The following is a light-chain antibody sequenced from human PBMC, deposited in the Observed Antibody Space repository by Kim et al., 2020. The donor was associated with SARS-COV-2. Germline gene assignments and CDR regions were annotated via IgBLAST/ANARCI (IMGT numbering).Light chain of an antibody. Sequence: DIQMTQSPSSLSASVGDRVTITCRASQGIRRSLGWYQQKPGKAPKRLIYAASNLQSGVPWRFSGSGYGTEFSLTISSLQPEDSATYDCLHHYEYPRTCDPGTKVDIK. CDR2: AAS. CDR3: LHHYEYPRT. J-gene: IGKJ1*01. V-gene: IGKV1-17*01. CDR1: QGIRRS.